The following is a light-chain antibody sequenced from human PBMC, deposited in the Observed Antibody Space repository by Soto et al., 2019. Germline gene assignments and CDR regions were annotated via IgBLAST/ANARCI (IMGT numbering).Light chain of an antibody. J-gene: IGKJ1*01. CDR1: QSVAGSY. V-gene: IGKV3-20*01. Sequence: EIVLTQSPGTLSLSPGESATLSCRASQSVAGSYLAWYQQKPGQAPRLLIYGASSRATGIPDRFSGSGSGTDFTLTISRLEPEDFAVYYCQQYGSSPRAFGQGTNVEIK. CDR2: GAS. CDR3: QQYGSSPRA.